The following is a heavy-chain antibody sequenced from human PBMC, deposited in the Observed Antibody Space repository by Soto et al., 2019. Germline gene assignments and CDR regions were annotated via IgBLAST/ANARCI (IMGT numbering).Heavy chain of an antibody. Sequence: EVQLVESGGGLVQPGRSLRLSCAASGFTFDDYAMHWVRQAPGKGLEWVSGISWNSGSIGYADSVKGRFTISRDNAKNAMYLQMNSLRAEDTDLYYCAKEKRYSYGLDYWGQGTLVTVSS. CDR2: ISWNSGSI. V-gene: IGHV3-9*01. J-gene: IGHJ4*02. CDR1: GFTFDDYA. D-gene: IGHD5-18*01. CDR3: AKEKRYSYGLDY.